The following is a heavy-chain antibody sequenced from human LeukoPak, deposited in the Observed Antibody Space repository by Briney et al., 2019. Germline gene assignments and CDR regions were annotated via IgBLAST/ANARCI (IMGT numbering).Heavy chain of an antibody. CDR3: ARDLGHCSDGNGFFVY. CDR2: INHNRGSK. D-gene: IGHD2-15*01. CDR1: GYTFTAYY. J-gene: IGHJ4*02. V-gene: IGHV1-2*02. Sequence: ASVTVTCKASGYTFTAYYWHWVRQPPGQGPEWMGWINHNRGSKNYAHRIQGRVTMTRDTSVSTAYMELSSLISYVTAIDYCARDLGHCSDGNGFFVYWGQGTLVTVSS.